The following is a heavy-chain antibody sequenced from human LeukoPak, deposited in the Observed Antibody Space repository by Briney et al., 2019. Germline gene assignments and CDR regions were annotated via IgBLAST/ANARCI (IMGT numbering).Heavy chain of an antibody. J-gene: IGHJ3*02. CDR1: GYTFTSYA. D-gene: IGHD2-21*02. CDR3: ARRLLSMSGGAFDI. CDR2: INAGNGNT. V-gene: IGHV1-3*01. Sequence: ASVKVSFKASGYTFTSYAMHWVRQAPGQRLEWMGWINAGNGNTKYSQKFQGRVTITRDTSASTAYMELSSLRSEDTAVYYCARRLLSMSGGAFDIWGQGTMVTVSS.